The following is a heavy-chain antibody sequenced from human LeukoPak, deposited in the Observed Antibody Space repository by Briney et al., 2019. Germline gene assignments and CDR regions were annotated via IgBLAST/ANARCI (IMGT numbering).Heavy chain of an antibody. CDR3: ARHLGGNLHYSYYYMDV. V-gene: IGHV7-4-1*02. Sequence: ASVKVSCKASRYIFHTYAMNWVRQAPGHGLEWIGWINTNTGDPTYAQDFTGRFAFSLDTSVSTAYLEISGLRTEDTAVYFCARHLGGNLHYSYYYMDVWGKGTTVAVSS. D-gene: IGHD4-23*01. CDR2: INTNTGDP. J-gene: IGHJ6*03. CDR1: RYIFHTYA.